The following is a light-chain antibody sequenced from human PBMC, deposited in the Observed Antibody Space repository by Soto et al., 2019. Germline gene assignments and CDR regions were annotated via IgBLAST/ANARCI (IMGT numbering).Light chain of an antibody. CDR2: ASF. CDR3: HQSYSSPET. J-gene: IGKJ1*01. CDR1: QSISNN. Sequence: DIQMTQSPSSLSASVGDRVTISCRASQSISNNLNWYQQKPGKAPKLLIYASFTLQSGVPSRVCGTGSGTDFTLTISSLQPEDFGTYYCHQSYSSPETFGQGTNVEI. V-gene: IGKV1-39*01.